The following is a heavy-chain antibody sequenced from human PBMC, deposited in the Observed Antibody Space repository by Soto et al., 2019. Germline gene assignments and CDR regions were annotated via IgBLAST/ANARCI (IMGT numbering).Heavy chain of an antibody. CDR1: GGSFSGYY. CDR3: ARIPSCLGPCYYMDV. Sequence: SETLSLTCAVYGGSFSGYYWSWIRQPPGKGLEWIGEINHSGSTNYNPSLKSRVTISVDTSKNQFSLKLSSVTAADTAVYYCARIPSCLGPCYYMDVWSKGTTVTVSS. CDR2: INHSGST. V-gene: IGHV4-34*01. J-gene: IGHJ6*03. D-gene: IGHD7-27*01.